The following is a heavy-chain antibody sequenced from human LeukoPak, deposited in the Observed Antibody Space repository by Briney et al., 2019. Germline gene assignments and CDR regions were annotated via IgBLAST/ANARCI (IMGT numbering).Heavy chain of an antibody. CDR3: VRDSRPPDSIHFWSVNLFDP. CDR1: GFIFSNAW. J-gene: IGHJ5*02. CDR2: ISYDGGND. V-gene: IGHV3-30*03. D-gene: IGHD3-3*02. Sequence: PGGSLRLSCGGSGFIFSNAWMNWVRQAPGKGLEWVAVISYDGGNDYYADSVKGRFTISRDNSKNTLYLQMNSLRPEDTAVYYCVRDSRPPDSIHFWSVNLFDPWGQGTLVTVSS.